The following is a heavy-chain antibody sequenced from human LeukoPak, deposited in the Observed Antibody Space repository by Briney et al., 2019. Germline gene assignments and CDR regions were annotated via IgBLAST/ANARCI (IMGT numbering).Heavy chain of an antibody. J-gene: IGHJ6*03. D-gene: IGHD3-10*01. CDR3: AKVNPKVREVSHYHYYYYMDV. CDR2: IRGSVAST. CDR1: GFTFTNKA. Sequence: AGSLRLSCAVDGFTFTNKATSWVRHAPGKGLEWVSSIRGSVASTYYADSVKGRFTISRDNSNNTLSLQMNSLRAEDTAVYYCAKVNPKVREVSHYHYYYYMDVWGKGTTVTISS. V-gene: IGHV3-23*01.